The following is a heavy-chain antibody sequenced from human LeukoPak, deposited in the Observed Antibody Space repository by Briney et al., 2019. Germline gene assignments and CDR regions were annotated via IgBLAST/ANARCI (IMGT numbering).Heavy chain of an antibody. D-gene: IGHD6-13*01. CDR1: GFSFGNYW. CDR3: ARDHRKIAAASLGY. Sequence: GGSLRLSCVGSGFSFGNYWMHWVRQAPGKGLVWVSRITSDGSTTSYADSVKGRFTISRDNARNTLYLQMNSLRAEDTAVYYCARDHRKIAAASLGYWGQGTLVTVSS. V-gene: IGHV3-74*01. J-gene: IGHJ4*02. CDR2: ITSDGSTT.